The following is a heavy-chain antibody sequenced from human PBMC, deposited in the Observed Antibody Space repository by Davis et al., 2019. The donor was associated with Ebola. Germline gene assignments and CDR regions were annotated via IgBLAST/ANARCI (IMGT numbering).Heavy chain of an antibody. CDR3: AREYYDFWSGYMAAVRDYYYYMDV. J-gene: IGHJ6*03. CDR2: INSDGSST. Sequence: GESLKISCAASGFTFSSYWMHWVRQVPGKGLVWVSRINSDGSSTSYADSVKGRFTISRDNAKNSLYLQMNSLRAEDTAVYYCAREYYDFWSGYMAAVRDYYYYMDVWGKGTTVTVSS. D-gene: IGHD3-3*01. V-gene: IGHV3-74*01. CDR1: GFTFSSYW.